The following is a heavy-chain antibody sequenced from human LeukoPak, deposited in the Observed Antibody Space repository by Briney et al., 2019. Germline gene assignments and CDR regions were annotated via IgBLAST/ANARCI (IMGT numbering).Heavy chain of an antibody. Sequence: AGGSLRLSCAASGFTFSSYCMNWVRHAPGEGRVWVSRIASDGCSTTYADSVKGRFSISRDNAKNTLYLQMNSLRVEDTAVYYCARGRPHGNDYWGQGTLVTVSS. J-gene: IGHJ4*02. CDR1: GFTFSSYC. V-gene: IGHV3-74*01. CDR3: ARGRPHGNDY. D-gene: IGHD4-23*01. CDR2: IASDGCST.